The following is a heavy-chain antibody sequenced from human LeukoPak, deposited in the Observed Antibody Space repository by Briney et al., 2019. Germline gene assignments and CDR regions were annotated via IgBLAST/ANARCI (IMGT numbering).Heavy chain of an antibody. J-gene: IGHJ4*02. CDR3: ARDLKTYYDILTGYYGSDY. D-gene: IGHD3-9*01. CDR1: GYTFTSYG. V-gene: IGHV7-4-1*02. Sequence: GASVKVSCKASGYTFTSYGISWVRQAPGQGLEWMGWINTNTGNPTYAQGFTGRFVFSLDTSVSTAYLQISSLKAEDTAVYYCARDLKTYYDILTGYYGSDYWGQGTLVTVSS. CDR2: INTNTGNP.